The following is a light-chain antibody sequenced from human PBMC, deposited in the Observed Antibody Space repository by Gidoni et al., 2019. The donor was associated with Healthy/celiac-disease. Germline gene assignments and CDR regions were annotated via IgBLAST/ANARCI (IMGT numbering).Light chain of an antibody. V-gene: IGKV3-11*01. CDR2: DAS. CDR3: QQRSNWPLT. J-gene: IGKJ4*01. CDR1: QSVSSY. Sequence: DIVLTQSPATLSLSPGERATLSCRASQSVSSYLAWYQQKPGQAPRLLIYDASNRATGIPARFSGSGSGTDFTRTISSLEPEDFAVYYCQQRSNWPLTFGGGTKVEIK.